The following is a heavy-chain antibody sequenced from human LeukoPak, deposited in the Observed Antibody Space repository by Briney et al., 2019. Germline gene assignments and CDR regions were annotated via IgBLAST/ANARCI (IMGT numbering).Heavy chain of an antibody. V-gene: IGHV4-38-2*02. CDR2: IWHGGSS. J-gene: IGHJ4*02. CDR3: ARQTITGTTGFDY. D-gene: IGHD1-7*01. Sequence: SETLSLTCSVSVYSISTDYYWGWIRQPPGKGLEWIGSIWHGGSSYYNPSLKSRVTISVDRSKNQFSLKLSSVTAADTAVYYCARQTITGTTGFDYWGQGTLVTVSS. CDR1: VYSISTDYY.